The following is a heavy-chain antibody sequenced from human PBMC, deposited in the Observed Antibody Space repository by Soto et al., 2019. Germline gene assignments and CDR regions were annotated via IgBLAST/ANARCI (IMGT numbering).Heavy chain of an antibody. V-gene: IGHV3-30*18. CDR3: AKDGDAAAAGYYFDY. CDR2: ISYNGNDK. Sequence: PGGSLRLSCAASGFTVSNNYMSWVRQAPGKGLEWVAVISYNGNDKYHADSVKGRFTVSRDNSKNTLYLQMNSLRPEDTAVYHCAKDGDAAAAGYYFDYWGQGTLVTVSS. CDR1: GFTVSNNY. J-gene: IGHJ4*02. D-gene: IGHD6-13*01.